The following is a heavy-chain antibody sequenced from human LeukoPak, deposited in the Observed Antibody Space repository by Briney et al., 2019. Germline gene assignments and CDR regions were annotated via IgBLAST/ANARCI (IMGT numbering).Heavy chain of an antibody. CDR2: INHSGST. J-gene: IGHJ4*02. CDR1: GGSFSGYY. CDR3: AGLYSSGWYEGDFDY. D-gene: IGHD6-19*01. V-gene: IGHV4-34*01. Sequence: SSETLSLTCAVYGGSFSGYYWSWIRQPPGKGLEWIGEINHSGSTNYNSSLKSRVTISVDTSKNQFSLKLSSVTAADTAVYYCAGLYSSGWYEGDFDYWGQGTLVTVSS.